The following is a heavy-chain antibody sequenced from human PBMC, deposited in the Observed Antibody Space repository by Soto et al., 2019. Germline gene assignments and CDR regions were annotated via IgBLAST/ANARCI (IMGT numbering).Heavy chain of an antibody. Sequence: DVQLVESGGGLVQPGRSLRLSCAASGFTFDDYAMHWVRQAPGKGLEWVSGISWHSGSIGYADSVKGRFTISRDNAKNSLYLQMNSLRAEDTALYYCAKGCSGGSCPPEPYWGQGTLVTVSS. CDR3: AKGCSGGSCPPEPY. V-gene: IGHV3-9*01. D-gene: IGHD2-15*01. J-gene: IGHJ4*02. CDR2: ISWHSGSI. CDR1: GFTFDDYA.